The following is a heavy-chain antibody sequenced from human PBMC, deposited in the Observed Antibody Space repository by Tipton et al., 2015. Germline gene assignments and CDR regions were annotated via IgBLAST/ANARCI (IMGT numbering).Heavy chain of an antibody. CDR2: VFYTGHT. CDR1: GGSINSDGYY. D-gene: IGHD4/OR15-4a*01. V-gene: IGHV4-31*03. J-gene: IGHJ5*02. CDR3: ARDLYNTDYHPTAAFVP. Sequence: TLSLTCNVSGGSINSDGYYWSWLRQHPGKGLEWIGYVFYTGHTYLNPSLKSRVTISMDTSENQFSLNLSSVTAADTAVYYCARDLYNTDYHPTAAFVPWGQGTLVTVSS.